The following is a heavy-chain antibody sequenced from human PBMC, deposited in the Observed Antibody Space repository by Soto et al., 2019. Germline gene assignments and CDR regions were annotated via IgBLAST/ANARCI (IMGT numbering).Heavy chain of an antibody. J-gene: IGHJ4*02. Sequence: LVQSGAEAKKPGTSVKVSCKASGYTFSTSTISWVRQAPGQGLEWLGWIKAYSGNTNYAPKLQVRVTMTTDTSTSTAYLELRSLTNDDTAMYYCAIANYGDDDYWGQGTLVTVS. V-gene: IGHV1-18*04. D-gene: IGHD4-17*01. CDR2: IKAYSGNT. CDR1: GYTFSTST. CDR3: AIANYGDDDY.